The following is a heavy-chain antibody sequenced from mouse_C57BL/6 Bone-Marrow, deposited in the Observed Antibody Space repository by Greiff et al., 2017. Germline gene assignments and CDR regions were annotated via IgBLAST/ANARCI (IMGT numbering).Heavy chain of an antibody. CDR1: GYTFTSYW. CDR2: IHPTSGST. CDR3: ERCIEDFDY. V-gene: IGHV1-64*01. J-gene: IGHJ2*01. Sequence: VQLQQSGAELVKPGASVKLSCKASGYTFTSYWMHWVKQRPGQGLEWIGMIHPTSGSTNYNEKFKGKATLTVDKSSSTAYMQLSSLTSEDSAVYYCERCIEDFDYWGQGTTLTVSS.